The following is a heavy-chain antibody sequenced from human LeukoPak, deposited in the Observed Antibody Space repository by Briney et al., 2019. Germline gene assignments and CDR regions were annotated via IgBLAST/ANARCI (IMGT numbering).Heavy chain of an antibody. J-gene: IGHJ3*02. V-gene: IGHV4-39*01. CDR3: ASPTLLYYYNSSGSNDAFDI. D-gene: IGHD3-22*01. Sequence: SETLSLTCTVSGGSISSSSYYWGWIRQPPGKGLEWIGSIYYSGSTYYNPSLKSRVTISVDTSKNQFSLKLSSVTAADTAVYYCASPTLLYYYNSSGSNDAFDIWGQGTMVTVSS. CDR1: GGSISSSSYY. CDR2: IYYSGST.